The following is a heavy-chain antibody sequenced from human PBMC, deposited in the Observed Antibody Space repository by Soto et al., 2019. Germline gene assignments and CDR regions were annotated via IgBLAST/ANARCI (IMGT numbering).Heavy chain of an antibody. Sequence: QLQLQESGPGLVKPSETLSITCTVSGGSISSSSYYWGWIRQPPGKGLEWIGSIYYSGSTSYNPSIKSLASKSVDTSKNQFSRKLSSVTAADKAVYYCAVDGDYASGYFDLWGRGTLVTVSS. V-gene: IGHV4-39*01. CDR1: GGSISSSSYY. D-gene: IGHD4-17*01. CDR3: AVDGDYASGYFDL. J-gene: IGHJ2*01. CDR2: IYYSGST.